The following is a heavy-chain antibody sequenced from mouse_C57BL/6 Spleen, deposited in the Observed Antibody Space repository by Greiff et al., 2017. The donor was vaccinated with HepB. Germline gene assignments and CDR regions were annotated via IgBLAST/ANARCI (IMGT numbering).Heavy chain of an antibody. CDR3: AREGAVEDAMDY. CDR2: INPNNGGT. Sequence: EVQLQQSGPELVKPGASVKIPCKASGYTFTDYNMVWVKQSHGKSLEWIGDINPNNGGTIYNQKFKGKATLTVDKSSSTAYMELRSLTSEDTAVYYCAREGAVEDAMDYWGQGTSVTVSS. D-gene: IGHD1-1*01. J-gene: IGHJ4*01. V-gene: IGHV1-18*01. CDR1: GYTFTDYN.